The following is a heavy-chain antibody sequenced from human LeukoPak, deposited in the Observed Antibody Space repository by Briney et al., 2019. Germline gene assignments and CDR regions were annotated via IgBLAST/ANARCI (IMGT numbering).Heavy chain of an antibody. CDR1: GGSISSSSYY. CDR2: IYYSGST. D-gene: IGHD6-13*01. Sequence: SETLSLTCTVSGGSISSSSYYWSWIRQPPGKGLEWIGYIYYSGSTNYNPSLKSRVTISVDTSKNQFSLKLSSVTAADTAVYYCARGTAAQGIFDYWGQGTLVTVSS. J-gene: IGHJ4*02. CDR3: ARGTAAQGIFDY. V-gene: IGHV4-61*01.